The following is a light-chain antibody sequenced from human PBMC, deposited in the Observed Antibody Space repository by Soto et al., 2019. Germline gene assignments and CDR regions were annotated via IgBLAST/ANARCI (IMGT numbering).Light chain of an antibody. CDR1: KLGDRY. Sequence: YELTQPPSVSVSPGQTASITCSGDKLGDRYACWYQQKPGQSPVLVIYQDSKRPSGIPERFSGSNSGNTATLTISGTQAMDEADYYCQAWDSSVVFGGGTKLTVL. CDR2: QDS. V-gene: IGLV3-1*01. CDR3: QAWDSSVV. J-gene: IGLJ3*02.